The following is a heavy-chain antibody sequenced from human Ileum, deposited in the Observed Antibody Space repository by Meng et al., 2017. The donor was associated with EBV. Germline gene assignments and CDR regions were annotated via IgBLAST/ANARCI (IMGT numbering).Heavy chain of an antibody. CDR3: ASFPPPGKQWLVTDY. V-gene: IGHV4-39*07. D-gene: IGHD6-19*01. CDR1: GGAVSSSSYY. Sequence: LPPTCHVSGGAVSSSSYYWAWIRQSPGKGLEWIGSIYRTETTYYNPSLKSRVTISVDKSKNQFSLKLSSVTAADTAVYYCASFPPPGKQWLVTDYWGQGTLVTVSS. CDR2: IYRTETT. J-gene: IGHJ4*02.